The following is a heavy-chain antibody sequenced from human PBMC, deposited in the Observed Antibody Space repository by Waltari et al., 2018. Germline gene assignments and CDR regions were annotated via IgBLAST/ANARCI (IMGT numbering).Heavy chain of an antibody. CDR1: GGTFSSYA. J-gene: IGHJ4*02. CDR2: IIPIVGKA. Sequence: QVQLVQSGAEVKKPGSSVKVSCKASGGTFSSYAISWVRQAPGQGLEWMGGIIPIVGKANYGEKFQGRGTITTDESTSTAYMELSSLRSEGTAVYYCANIGGHANYWGQGTLVTVSS. D-gene: IGHD3-16*01. V-gene: IGHV1-69*05. CDR3: ANIGGHANY.